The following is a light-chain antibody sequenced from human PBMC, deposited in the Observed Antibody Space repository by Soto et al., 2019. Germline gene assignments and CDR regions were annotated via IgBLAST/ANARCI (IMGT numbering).Light chain of an antibody. CDR1: RGISNF. CDR3: QKYDSSPLT. V-gene: IGKV1-27*01. J-gene: IGKJ4*01. CDR2: GAS. Sequence: DIQMTQSPSSLSASVGDRVTITCRASRGISNFLAWYQQKPGKVPELLIYGASTLQSGVPSRFSGTRSGTEFTLTISSLQPEDVATYFCQKYDSSPLTFGGGSKVEFK.